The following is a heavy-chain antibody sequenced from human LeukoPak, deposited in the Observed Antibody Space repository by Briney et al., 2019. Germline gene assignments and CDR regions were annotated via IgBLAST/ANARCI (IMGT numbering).Heavy chain of an antibody. J-gene: IGHJ6*04. D-gene: IGHD3-10*02. V-gene: IGHV3-48*03. CDR2: ISSSGSTI. CDR1: GFIFSTYY. CDR3: AELGITMIGGV. Sequence: GGSLRLSCAASGFIFSTYYMNWVRQAPGKGLEWVSYISSSGSTIYYAGSVKGRFTISRDNAKNSLYLQMNSLRAEDTAVYYCAELGITMIGGVWGKGTTVTISS.